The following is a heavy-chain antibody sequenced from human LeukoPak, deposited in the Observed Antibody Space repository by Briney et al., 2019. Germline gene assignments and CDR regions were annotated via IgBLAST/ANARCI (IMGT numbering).Heavy chain of an antibody. D-gene: IGHD3-22*01. CDR1: GYTFTGYY. CDR3: ARATARITMIVVVPPGY. V-gene: IGHV1-2*02. J-gene: IGHJ4*02. CDR2: INPNSGGT. Sequence: ASVKVSCKASGYTFTGYYMHWVRQAPGQGLERMGWINPNSGGTNYAQKFQGRVTMTRDTSISTAYMELSRLRSDDTAVYYCARATARITMIVVVPPGYWGQGTLVTVSS.